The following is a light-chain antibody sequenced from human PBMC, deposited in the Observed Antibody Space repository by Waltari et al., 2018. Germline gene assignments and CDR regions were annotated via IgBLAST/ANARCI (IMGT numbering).Light chain of an antibody. CDR2: NTS. Sequence: QAVVTQEPSLTVSPVGTVTLTCGSSIGPFTSGLSPCWFQQKPGQPPRTLIYNTSNNPAGSPARFSGFLLGGKAALTVSVGQPEDEAEYYCLLSYSGARVFGTGTKVTVL. CDR3: LLSYSGARV. J-gene: IGLJ1*01. V-gene: IGLV7-46*01. CDR1: IGPFTSGLS.